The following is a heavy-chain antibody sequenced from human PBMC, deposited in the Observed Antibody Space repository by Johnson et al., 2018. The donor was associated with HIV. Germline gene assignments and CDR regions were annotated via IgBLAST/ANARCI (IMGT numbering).Heavy chain of an antibody. V-gene: IGHV3-74*01. CDR3: AKEHWVGATGDAFDI. Sequence: VQLVESGGGLVQPGGSLRLSCAASGFTFSSYWMHWVRQAPGKGLVWVSRINSDGSSTNYADSVKGRFTISRDNAKNTLYLQMNSLRAEDTAVYYCAKEHWVGATGDAFDIWVQGTMVTVSS. CDR1: GFTFSSYW. D-gene: IGHD1-26*01. CDR2: INSDGSST. J-gene: IGHJ3*02.